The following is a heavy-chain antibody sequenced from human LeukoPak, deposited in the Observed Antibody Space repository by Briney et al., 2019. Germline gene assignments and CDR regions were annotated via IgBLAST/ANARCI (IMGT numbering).Heavy chain of an antibody. CDR1: GFTFSSYA. V-gene: IGHV3-23*01. CDR3: ARVYSSSWYNAFDI. J-gene: IGHJ3*02. D-gene: IGHD6-13*01. Sequence: GGSLRLSCAASGFTFSSYAMSWVRQAPGKGLEWVSAISGSGGSTYYADSVKGRFTISRDNAKNSLYLQMNSLRAEDTAVYYCARVYSSSWYNAFDIWGQGTMVTVSS. CDR2: ISGSGGST.